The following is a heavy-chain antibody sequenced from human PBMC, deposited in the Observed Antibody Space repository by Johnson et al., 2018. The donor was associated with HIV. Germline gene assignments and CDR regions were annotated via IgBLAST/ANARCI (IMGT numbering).Heavy chain of an antibody. J-gene: IGHJ3*02. CDR1: GFTFDDYG. Sequence: VQLVESGGGVVRPGGSLRLSCAASGFTFDDYGMSWVRQAPGKGLEWVSGINWNGGSTGYAASVKGRFPISRDNAKNSLYLQMNSLRAEDTALYYCARQHYYGSGSYPGAFDIWGQGTMVTVSS. CDR2: INWNGGST. CDR3: ARQHYYGSGSYPGAFDI. D-gene: IGHD3-10*01. V-gene: IGHV3-20*04.